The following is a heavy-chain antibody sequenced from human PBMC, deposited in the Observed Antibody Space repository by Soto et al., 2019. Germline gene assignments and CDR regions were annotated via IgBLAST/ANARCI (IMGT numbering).Heavy chain of an antibody. D-gene: IGHD3-3*01. CDR3: ARESITIFGVDLYNWSDP. Sequence: GASVKVSCKASGYTFTSYAMHWVRQAPGQRLEWMGWINAGNGNTKYSQKFQGRVTITRDTSASTAYMELSSLRSEDTAVYYCARESITIFGVDLYNWSDPWGQGTLVTVSS. CDR1: GYTFTSYA. V-gene: IGHV1-3*01. CDR2: INAGNGNT. J-gene: IGHJ5*02.